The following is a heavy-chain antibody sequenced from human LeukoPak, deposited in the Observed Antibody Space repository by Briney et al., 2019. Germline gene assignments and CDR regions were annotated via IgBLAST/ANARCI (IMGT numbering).Heavy chain of an antibody. Sequence: GGSLRLPCAASGFTFSSYAMSRVRQAPGKGLEWVSAISGSGGSTYYADSVKGRFTISRDNSKNTLYLQMNTLRVEDTAVYYCTRDLMDDDVSTGLHHYYMDVWGQGTTVTVSS. CDR2: ISGSGGST. CDR3: TRDLMDDDVSTGLHHYYMDV. J-gene: IGHJ6*02. CDR1: GFTFSSYA. V-gene: IGHV3-23*01. D-gene: IGHD3-9*01.